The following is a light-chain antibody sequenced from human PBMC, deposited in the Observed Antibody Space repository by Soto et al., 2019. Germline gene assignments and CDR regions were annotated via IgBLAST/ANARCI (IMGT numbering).Light chain of an antibody. Sequence: DIQMTQSPSTLSASVGDRVTITCRASQSIVNWLAWFQQKPGKAPNLLIYKASRLESGVPSRFSGSGSETEFTLTISGLQPGDSATYYCQQYNSYSPTFGQGTKVDIK. CDR2: KAS. CDR1: QSIVNW. CDR3: QQYNSYSPT. V-gene: IGKV1-5*03. J-gene: IGKJ1*01.